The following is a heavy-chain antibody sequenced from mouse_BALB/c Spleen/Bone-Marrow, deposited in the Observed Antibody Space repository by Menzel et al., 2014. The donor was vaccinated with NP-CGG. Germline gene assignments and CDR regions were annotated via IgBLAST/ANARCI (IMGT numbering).Heavy chain of an antibody. Sequence: VQLQQSGADLVRPGASVKISCKAFGYTFTNHHINWVKQRPGQGLDWIGYINPYNDYTSYNQKFKGKATLTVDKSPSTAYMELSGLTSEGSAVYYCAGRYRDDVLGNYAMDYWGQGTSVTVSS. CDR1: GYTFTNHH. D-gene: IGHD2-14*01. J-gene: IGHJ4*01. V-gene: IGHV1S45*01. CDR2: INPYNDYT. CDR3: AGRYRDDVLGNYAMDY.